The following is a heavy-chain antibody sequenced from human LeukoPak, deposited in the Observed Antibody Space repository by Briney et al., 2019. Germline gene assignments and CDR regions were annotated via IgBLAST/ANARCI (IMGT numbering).Heavy chain of an antibody. D-gene: IGHD4-17*01. CDR1: GFTFSSYG. CDR2: IRYDGSNK. V-gene: IGHV3-30*02. Sequence: GGSLRLSCAASGFTFSSYGMHWVRQAPGKGLEWVAFIRYDGSNKYYADSVKGRFTISRDNSKNTLYPQMNSLRAEDTAVYYCAKNPGAMTTVTLYYYYYMDVWGKGTTVTVSS. CDR3: AKNPGAMTTVTLYYYYYMDV. J-gene: IGHJ6*03.